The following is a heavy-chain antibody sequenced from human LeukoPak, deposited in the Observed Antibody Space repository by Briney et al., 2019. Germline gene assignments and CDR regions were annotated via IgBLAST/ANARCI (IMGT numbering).Heavy chain of an antibody. CDR2: IIPIFGTA. J-gene: IGHJ4*02. CDR3: ASRLDYGDYGVFDY. D-gene: IGHD4-17*01. CDR1: GGTFSSYA. Sequence: ASVKVSCKASGGTFSSYAISWVRQAPGQGLEWMGGIIPIFGTANYAQKFQGRVTITADESTSTAYMELSSLRSEDTAVYYCASRLDYGDYGVFDYWGQGTLVTVS. V-gene: IGHV1-69*13.